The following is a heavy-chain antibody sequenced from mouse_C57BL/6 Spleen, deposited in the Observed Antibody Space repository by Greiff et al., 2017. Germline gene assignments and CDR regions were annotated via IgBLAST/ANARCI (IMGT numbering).Heavy chain of an antibody. J-gene: IGHJ3*01. D-gene: IGHD2-5*01. Sequence: QVQLQQSGAELVRPGASVTLSCKASGYTFTDYEMHWVKQTPVHGLEWIGAIDPETGGTAYNQKFKGKAILTADKSSSTAYMELRSLTSEDSAVYYCTRRYYSSYDCFAYWGQGTTLTVSA. CDR3: TRRYYSSYDCFAY. CDR2: IDPETGGT. CDR1: GYTFTDYE. V-gene: IGHV1-15*01.